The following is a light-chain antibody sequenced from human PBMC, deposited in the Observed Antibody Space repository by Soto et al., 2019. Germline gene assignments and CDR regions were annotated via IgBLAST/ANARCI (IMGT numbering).Light chain of an antibody. J-gene: IGKJ2*01. Sequence: EIVLTQSPGTLSLSPGERATLSCRASQSVNSNYLGWYQKKPAQAPRLLIYAASSRATGVPYRFSCSGSGTDFTLTISRLEPEDCAVYYCQQYGTAPYTVGHGNQLEIK. CDR3: QQYGTAPYT. CDR2: AAS. CDR1: QSVNSNY. V-gene: IGKV3-20*01.